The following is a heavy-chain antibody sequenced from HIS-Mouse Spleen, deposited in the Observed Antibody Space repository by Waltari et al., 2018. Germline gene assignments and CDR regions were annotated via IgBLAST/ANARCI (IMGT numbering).Heavy chain of an antibody. J-gene: IGHJ2*01. CDR3: AREIPYSSSWYDWYFDL. Sequence: QLQLQESGPGLVKPSETLSLTCTVPGGSISSSSYHWGWIRPPPGKGLEWIGSIYYSGSTYYNPSLKSRVTISVDTSKNQFSLKLSSVTAADTAVYYCAREIPYSSSWYDWYFDLWGRGTLVTVSS. CDR1: GGSISSSSYH. D-gene: IGHD6-13*01. CDR2: IYYSGST. V-gene: IGHV4-39*07.